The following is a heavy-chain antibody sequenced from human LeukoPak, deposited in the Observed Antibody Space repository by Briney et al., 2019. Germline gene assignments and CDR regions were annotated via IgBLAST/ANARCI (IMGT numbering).Heavy chain of an antibody. Sequence: PSETLSLTCAVSGYSISTSSWWGWIRPPPGKGLEWIGYIYYSGSTNYNPSLKSRVTISVDTSKNQFSLKLSSVTAADTAVYYCARVYGILTPSLGWFDPWGRGTLVTVAS. CDR1: GYSISTSSW. CDR2: IYYSGST. J-gene: IGHJ5*02. CDR3: ARVYGILTPSLGWFDP. D-gene: IGHD3-9*01. V-gene: IGHV4-28*03.